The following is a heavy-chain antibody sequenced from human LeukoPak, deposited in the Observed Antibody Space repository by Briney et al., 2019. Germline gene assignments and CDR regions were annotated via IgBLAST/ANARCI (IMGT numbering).Heavy chain of an antibody. CDR2: IYTSGST. CDR3: ARVYGYTLKGGAFDI. Sequence: SETLSLTCTVSGGSISSYYWSWIRQPPGKGLEWIGYIYTSGSTNYNPSLKSRVTISVDTSKNQFSLKLSSVTAADTAVYYCARVYGYTLKGGAFDIWGQGTMVTVSS. D-gene: IGHD5-12*01. V-gene: IGHV4-4*09. J-gene: IGHJ3*02. CDR1: GGSISSYY.